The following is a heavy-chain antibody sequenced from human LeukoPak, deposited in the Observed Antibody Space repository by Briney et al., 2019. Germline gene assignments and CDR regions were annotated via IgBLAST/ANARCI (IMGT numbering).Heavy chain of an antibody. V-gene: IGHV4-38-2*01. CDR2: IYHIGTT. CDR3: ATTTVVTRDFDY. CDR1: GYSIRSAYY. J-gene: IGHJ4*02. Sequence: SETLSLTCAVSGYSIRSAYYWGWIRQPPGKGLEWIGSIYHIGTTYYNPSLKSRVTISLNTSKSQFSLKLTSVTAADTAVYYCATTTVVTRDFDYWRQGTLVTVSS. D-gene: IGHD4-23*01.